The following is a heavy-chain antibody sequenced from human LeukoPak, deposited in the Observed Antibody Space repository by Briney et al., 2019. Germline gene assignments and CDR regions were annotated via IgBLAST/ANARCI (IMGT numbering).Heavy chain of an antibody. V-gene: IGHV4-59*01. CDR2: IYYSGSA. J-gene: IGHJ4*02. Sequence: SETLSLTCTLSGGSFNSYSWSWIRQPPGKGLEWIGYIYYSGSANYNPSLKSRVTISVDTSKNQFSLKLTSVTAADTAVYYCARANQQLSDLDYWGQGTLVTVSS. CDR1: GGSFNSYS. CDR3: ARANQQLSDLDY. D-gene: IGHD6-13*01.